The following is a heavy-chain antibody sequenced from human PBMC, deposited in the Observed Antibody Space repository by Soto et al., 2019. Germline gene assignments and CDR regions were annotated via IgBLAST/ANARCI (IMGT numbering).Heavy chain of an antibody. CDR2: IKFDGSST. CDR1: GFTFSTYW. CDR3: ARGLRNYYGVDV. J-gene: IGHJ6*02. D-gene: IGHD5-12*01. Sequence: EVQLVESGGGLVQPGGSLRLSCVASGFTFSTYWMHWVRQAPRKGLVWVSRIKFDGSSTSYADSVKGRFTSSRDNAKNTVYLQMNSLGAVDTGVFYCARGLRNYYGVDVWGQGTRVTVSS. V-gene: IGHV3-74*01.